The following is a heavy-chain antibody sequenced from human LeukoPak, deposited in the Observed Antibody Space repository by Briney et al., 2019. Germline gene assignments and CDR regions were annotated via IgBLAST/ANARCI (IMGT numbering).Heavy chain of an antibody. J-gene: IGHJ5*02. CDR1: GYSFTDYY. CDR2: ISAYNGNT. D-gene: IGHD3-9*01. Sequence: GASVEVSCKASGYSFTDYYMHWVRQDPGQGLEWMGWISAYNGNTNYAQKLQGRVTMTTDTSTSTAYMELRSLRSDDTAVYYCARSYDILTGYYSNWFDPWGQGTLVTVSS. CDR3: ARSYDILTGYYSNWFDP. V-gene: IGHV1-18*04.